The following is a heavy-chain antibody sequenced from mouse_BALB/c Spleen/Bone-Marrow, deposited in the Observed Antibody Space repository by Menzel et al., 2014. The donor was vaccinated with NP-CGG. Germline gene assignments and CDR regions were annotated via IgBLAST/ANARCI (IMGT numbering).Heavy chain of an antibody. J-gene: IGHJ4*01. D-gene: IGHD2-10*02. CDR1: GYTFTDYA. CDR3: ARSEYGNSYAMDY. Sequence: QVHLQQPGPELVRPGVSVKISCKGSGYTFTDYAMHWVKQSHAKSLEWIGVISTYSGNTNYNQKFKGKATMTVDKSSSTAYMELARLTSEDSAIYYCARSEYGNSYAMDYWGQGTSVTVSS. V-gene: IGHV1-67*01. CDR2: ISTYSGNT.